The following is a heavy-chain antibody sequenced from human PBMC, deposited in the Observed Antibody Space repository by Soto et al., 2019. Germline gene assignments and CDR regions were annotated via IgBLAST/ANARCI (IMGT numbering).Heavy chain of an antibody. D-gene: IGHD3-16*01. CDR2: IKSKTDGGTT. J-gene: IGHJ4*02. CDR3: TTAPSSYVDD. CDR1: GFTFSNAC. V-gene: IGHV3-15*01. Sequence: PXGSLRLSFAASGFTFSNACMSWVRQAPGKGLEWVGLIKSKTDGGTTDYAAPVKGRFTISRDDSKNTLYLQMNSLKTEDTAVYYCTTAPSSYVDDWGQGTLVTVSS.